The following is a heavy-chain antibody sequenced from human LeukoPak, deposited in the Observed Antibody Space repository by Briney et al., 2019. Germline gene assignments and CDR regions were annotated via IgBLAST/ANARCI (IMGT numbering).Heavy chain of an antibody. J-gene: IGHJ5*02. CDR2: IYYSGST. CDR3: ARLWGWFGEFVPFDP. V-gene: IGHV4-39*02. Sequence: SETLSLTCTVSGGSIISSSYYWGWIRQPPGKGLEWSGSIYYSGSTYYNPSLKSRVTISVDTSKNHFSLKLSSVTAADTAVYYCARLWGWFGEFVPFDPWGQGTLVTVSS. CDR1: GGSIISSSYY. D-gene: IGHD3-10*01.